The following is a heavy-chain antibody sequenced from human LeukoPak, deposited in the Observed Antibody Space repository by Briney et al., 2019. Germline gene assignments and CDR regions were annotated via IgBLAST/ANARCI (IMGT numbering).Heavy chain of an antibody. CDR2: IYHDGSA. J-gene: IGHJ4*02. CDR1: GASISSSNYY. Sequence: PSETLSLTCTVSGASISSSNYYWSWIRQPPGKGLEWIGYIYHDGSANYNPSLKSRVTLSVDKSKKQFSLKLSSVTAADTAVYYCATLGDDYWGQGTLVTVSS. V-gene: IGHV4-61*05. D-gene: IGHD3-16*01. CDR3: ATLGDDY.